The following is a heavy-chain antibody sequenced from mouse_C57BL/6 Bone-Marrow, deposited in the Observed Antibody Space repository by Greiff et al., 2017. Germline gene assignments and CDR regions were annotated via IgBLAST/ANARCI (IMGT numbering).Heavy chain of an antibody. CDR2: IDPENGDT. Sequence: VQLQQPGAELVRPGASVKLSCTASGFNIKDDYMHWVKQRPEQGLEWIGWIDPENGDTEYASKFQGKATITADTSSNTAYLQLSSLTSEDTAVYYCTTELGRYYAMDYWGQGTSVTVSS. V-gene: IGHV14-4*01. J-gene: IGHJ4*01. D-gene: IGHD4-1*01. CDR1: GFNIKDDY. CDR3: TTELGRYYAMDY.